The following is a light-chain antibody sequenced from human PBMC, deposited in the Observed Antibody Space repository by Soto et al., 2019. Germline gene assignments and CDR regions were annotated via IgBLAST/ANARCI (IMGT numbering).Light chain of an antibody. V-gene: IGKV1-39*01. CDR1: QSISSS. CDR2: AAS. Sequence: DIQMTQSPSSLSASVGDRVTITCRASQSISSSLNWYRQKPGKAPKLLIYAASSLQSGVPSRFSGSGSGTDFTLTISSLQPEDFATYYCQQSYSTPPTFGQGTKVDI. CDR3: QQSYSTPPT. J-gene: IGKJ1*01.